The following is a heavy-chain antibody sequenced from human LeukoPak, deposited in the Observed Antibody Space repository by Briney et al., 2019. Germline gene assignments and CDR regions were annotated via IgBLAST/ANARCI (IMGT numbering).Heavy chain of an antibody. D-gene: IGHD3-22*01. Sequence: TGGSLRLSCAASGFTVSSNYMSWVRQAPGKGLEWVSVIYSGGSTYYADSVKGRFTIPRDNSKNTLYLQMNSLRAEDTAVYYCARESYYYDSSGYSPQDYWGQGTLVTVSS. CDR3: ARESYYYDSSGYSPQDY. V-gene: IGHV3-53*01. J-gene: IGHJ4*02. CDR1: GFTVSSNY. CDR2: IYSGGST.